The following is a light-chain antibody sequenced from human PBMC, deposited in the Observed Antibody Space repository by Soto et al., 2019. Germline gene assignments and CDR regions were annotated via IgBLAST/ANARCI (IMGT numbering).Light chain of an antibody. Sequence: EIVLTQSPATLSLSPGERTTLSCRASQSVSSSLAWYQQKPGQAPRLLIYDASNRATGVPARFSGSGSGTDFTLTISSLEPEYFGVYYCQQYYSWPYILGQGTK. J-gene: IGKJ2*01. CDR2: DAS. V-gene: IGKV3-11*01. CDR1: QSVSSS. CDR3: QQYYSWPYI.